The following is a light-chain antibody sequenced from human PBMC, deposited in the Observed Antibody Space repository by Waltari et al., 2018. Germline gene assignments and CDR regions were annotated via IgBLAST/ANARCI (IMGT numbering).Light chain of an antibody. J-gene: IGKJ1*01. CDR3: QQYGSSPRT. V-gene: IGKV3-20*01. Sequence: EIVLTQSPGTLSLSPGERATLYCRASQSVSSSYLAWYQQKPGQAPRPLIYGASSRATGIPDRFSGSGSGTDFTLTISRLEPEDFAVYYCQQYGSSPRTFGQGTKVEIK. CDR2: GAS. CDR1: QSVSSSY.